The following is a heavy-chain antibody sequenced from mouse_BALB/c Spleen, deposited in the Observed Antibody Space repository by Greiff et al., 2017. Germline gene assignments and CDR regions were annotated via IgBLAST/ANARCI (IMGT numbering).Heavy chain of an antibody. D-gene: IGHD1-1*01. CDR1: GFTFSSFG. CDR2: ISSGSSTI. J-gene: IGHJ4*01. CDR3: ARDHGSSYGYAMDY. V-gene: IGHV5-17*02. Sequence: EVQVVESGGGLVQPGGSRKLSCAASGFTFSSFGMHWVRQAPEKGLEWVAYISSGSSTIYYADTVKGRFTISRDNPKNTLFLQMTSLRSEDTAMYYCARDHGSSYGYAMDYWGQGTSVTVSS.